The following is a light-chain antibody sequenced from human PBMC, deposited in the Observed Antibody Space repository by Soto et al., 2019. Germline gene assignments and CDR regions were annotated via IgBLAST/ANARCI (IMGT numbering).Light chain of an antibody. J-gene: IGKJ4*01. Sequence: EIVMTQSPATLSASPGERATLSCRASQRVSDNLAWYQQKPGQAPRLLIYGASTRATGIPARFSGSGSGTEFSLTISSLQSEDFALYYCQKYNNWPLTFGGGTKVEIK. CDR2: GAS. CDR1: QRVSDN. CDR3: QKYNNWPLT. V-gene: IGKV3-15*01.